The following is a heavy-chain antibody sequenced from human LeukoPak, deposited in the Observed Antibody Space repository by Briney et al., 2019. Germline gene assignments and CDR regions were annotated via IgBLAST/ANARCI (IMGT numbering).Heavy chain of an antibody. V-gene: IGHV3-48*02. CDR2: ISSSGSTI. CDR3: AREMAHYFDSSGYSF. D-gene: IGHD3-22*01. J-gene: IGHJ4*02. CDR1: RFTFSSSS. Sequence: TGGSLRLSCAASRFTFSSSSMNWVRQAPGKGLEWVSYISSSGSTIHYAESVKGRFTISRDNAKNSLYLQMNSLRDEDTAVYYCAREMAHYFDSSGYSFWGQGTLVTVSS.